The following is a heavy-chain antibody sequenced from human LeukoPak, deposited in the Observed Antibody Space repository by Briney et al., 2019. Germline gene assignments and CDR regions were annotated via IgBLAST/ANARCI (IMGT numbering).Heavy chain of an antibody. J-gene: IGHJ4*02. CDR3: ALEGYYDFWSGYYGY. V-gene: IGHV4-34*01. CDR2: INHSGST. D-gene: IGHD3-3*01. Sequence: SETLSPTCAVYGGSFSGYYWSWIRQPPGKGLEWIGEINHSGSTNYNPSLESRVTISVDTSKNQFSLKLSSVTAADTAVYYCALEGYYDFWSGYYGYWGQGTLVTVSS. CDR1: GGSFSGYY.